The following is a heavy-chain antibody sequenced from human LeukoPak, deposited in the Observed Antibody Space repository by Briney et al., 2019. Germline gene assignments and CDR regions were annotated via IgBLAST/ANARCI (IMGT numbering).Heavy chain of an antibody. CDR1: GGSISSSNW. Sequence: SETLSLTCAVSGGSISSSNWWSWVRQPPGKGLEWIGEIYHSGSTNYNPSLKSRVTISVDTSKNQFSLKLSSVTAADTAVYYCARGQNGGNGYFDYWGQGTLVTVSS. V-gene: IGHV4-4*02. J-gene: IGHJ4*02. CDR2: IYHSGST. D-gene: IGHD4-23*01. CDR3: ARGQNGGNGYFDY.